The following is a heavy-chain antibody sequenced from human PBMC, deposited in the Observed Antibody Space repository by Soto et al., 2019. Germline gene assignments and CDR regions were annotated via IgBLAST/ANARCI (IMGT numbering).Heavy chain of an antibody. J-gene: IGHJ5*02. V-gene: IGHV1-18*01. CDR1: GYTFTSYG. CDR2: ISAYNGNT. CDR3: ARGRLRDYGDYTIFSRLNWFDP. D-gene: IGHD4-17*01. Sequence: ASVQVSCKASGYTFTSYGSIWVRQAPGQGLEWMGWISAYNGNTNYAQKLQGRVTMTTDTSTSTAYMELRSLRSDDTAVYYCARGRLRDYGDYTIFSRLNWFDPWGQGTLVTVSS.